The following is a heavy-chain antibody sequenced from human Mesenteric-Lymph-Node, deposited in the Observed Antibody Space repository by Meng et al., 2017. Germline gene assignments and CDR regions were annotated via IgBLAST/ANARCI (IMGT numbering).Heavy chain of an antibody. Sequence: QGQLQESGPGLVKPSGTLSLTCTVSGGSISSYYWSWIRQPPGKGLEWIGEVYHRGDTNYNPSLKSRVVISVDTSKNQFSLKLSSVTAADTAVYYCARGRGYGDYGSLYWGQGTLVTVSS. CDR1: GGSISSYY. CDR2: VYHRGDT. CDR3: ARGRGYGDYGSLY. D-gene: IGHD4-17*01. V-gene: IGHV4-59*12. J-gene: IGHJ4*02.